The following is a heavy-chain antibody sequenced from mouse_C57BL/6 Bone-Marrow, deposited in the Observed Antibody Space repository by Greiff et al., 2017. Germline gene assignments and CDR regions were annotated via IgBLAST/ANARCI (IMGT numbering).Heavy chain of an antibody. J-gene: IGHJ2*01. Sequence: QVQLQQSGPELVKPGASVKISCKASGYAFSSSWMNWVKQRPGKGLEWIGRIYPGDGDTNYNGKFKGKATLTADKSSSTAYMQLSSLTSEDSAVYFCARRVTTVVGNFDYWGQGTTLTVSS. CDR2: IYPGDGDT. CDR1: GYAFSSSW. D-gene: IGHD1-1*01. CDR3: ARRVTTVVGNFDY. V-gene: IGHV1-82*01.